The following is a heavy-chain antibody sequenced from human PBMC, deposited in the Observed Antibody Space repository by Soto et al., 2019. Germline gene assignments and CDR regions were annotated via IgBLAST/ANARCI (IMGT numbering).Heavy chain of an antibody. CDR2: IHGGGNT. J-gene: IGHJ3*02. CDR1: GFSVSANY. CDR3: ARVAGNPWNPRNGFDM. V-gene: IGHV3-53*01. D-gene: IGHD1-1*01. Sequence: GGSLRLSCVASGFSVSANYMTWMRQAPGKGLEWVSVIHGGGNTYYADSVKGRFTISRDNSKNTVHLQMESLRVDDTAVYYCARVAGNPWNPRNGFDMLGQGTRGTV.